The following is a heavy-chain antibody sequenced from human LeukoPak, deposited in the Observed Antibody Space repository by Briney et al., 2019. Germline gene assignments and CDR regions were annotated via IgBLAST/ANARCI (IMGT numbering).Heavy chain of an antibody. Sequence: SETLSLTCTVSGGSISSGDYYWSWIRQPPGKGLEWIGHIYNSGTTYYNPSLKSRVTISVDTSKNQFSLKLSSVTAADTAVYYCARADILTGYYIHFDYWGQGTLVTVSS. J-gene: IGHJ4*02. V-gene: IGHV4-30-4*01. CDR2: IYNSGTT. CDR1: GGSISSGDYY. CDR3: ARADILTGYYIHFDY. D-gene: IGHD3-9*01.